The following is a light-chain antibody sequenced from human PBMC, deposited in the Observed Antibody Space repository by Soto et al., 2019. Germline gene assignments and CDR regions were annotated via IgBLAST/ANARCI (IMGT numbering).Light chain of an antibody. CDR2: GAS. J-gene: IGKJ4*01. Sequence: IVLTQSPGTLSLSPGERATLSCRASQTISNTFLAWYQQSPGQAPRLLIYGASGRAAGIPDRFSGSGSGTDFTLSISRLEPEDFAVYYCQQYGVSPTFGGGTKVEIK. CDR1: QTISNTF. CDR3: QQYGVSPT. V-gene: IGKV3-20*01.